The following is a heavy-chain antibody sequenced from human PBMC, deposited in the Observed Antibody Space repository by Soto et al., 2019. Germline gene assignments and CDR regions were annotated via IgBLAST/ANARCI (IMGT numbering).Heavy chain of an antibody. CDR2: IYSGGTT. J-gene: IGHJ3*01. CDR3: ASFHDHYYDSSGNFLPL. V-gene: IGHV3-53*01. D-gene: IGHD3-22*01. Sequence: GGSLRLPCAPPGLTVERNSRSCVGQAPGKGLEWVSVIYSGGTTYYADSVKGRFTIFRDNSKNTLYLQMYSLRAEDTAVYYCASFHDHYYDSSGNFLPLWGQGTMVTVSS. CDR1: GLTVERNS.